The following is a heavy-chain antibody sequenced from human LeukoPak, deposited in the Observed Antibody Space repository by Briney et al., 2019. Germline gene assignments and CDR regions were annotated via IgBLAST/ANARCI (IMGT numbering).Heavy chain of an antibody. J-gene: IGHJ6*02. CDR1: GFTFSDYY. Sequence: PGGSLRLSCAASGFTFSDYYMSWIRQAPGKGLEWVSYISSSSSYTNYADSVKGRFTISRDNAKNSLYLQMNSPRAEDTAVYYCASEVGGTHYYYGMDVWGQGTTVTVSS. D-gene: IGHD3-16*01. CDR2: ISSSSSYT. V-gene: IGHV3-11*05. CDR3: ASEVGGTHYYYGMDV.